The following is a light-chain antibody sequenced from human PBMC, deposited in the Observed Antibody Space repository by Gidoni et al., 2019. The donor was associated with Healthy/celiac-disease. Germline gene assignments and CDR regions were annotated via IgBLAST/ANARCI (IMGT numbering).Light chain of an antibody. CDR3: AAWDDSLNGL. V-gene: IGLV1-44*01. Sequence: QSVLTQPPSASGTPGQRVTISCSGSSSNIGSNTVNWYQPLPGTAPKLLLYSNNQRPSGVPDRFSGSKSGTSASLAISGLQSEDEADYYCAAWDDSLNGLFGGGTKLTVL. CDR2: SNN. J-gene: IGLJ2*01. CDR1: SSNIGSNT.